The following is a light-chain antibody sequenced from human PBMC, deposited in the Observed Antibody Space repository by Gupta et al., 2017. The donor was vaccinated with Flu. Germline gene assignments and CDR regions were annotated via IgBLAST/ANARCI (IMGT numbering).Light chain of an antibody. CDR3: SSYTSSSTYV. Sequence: QSALTQPHSVSGSPGQSVTISCTGTSSDIGSYNRVSWYQQPPGTAPKLMIYEVSNRPSGVPDRFSGSKSGNTASLTISELQAEDEADYYCSSYTSSSTYVFGTGTKVTVL. CDR1: SSDIGSYNR. CDR2: EVS. V-gene: IGLV2-18*02. J-gene: IGLJ1*01.